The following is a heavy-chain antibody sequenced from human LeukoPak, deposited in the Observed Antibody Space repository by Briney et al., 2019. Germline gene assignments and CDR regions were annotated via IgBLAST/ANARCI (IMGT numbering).Heavy chain of an antibody. CDR3: ARGTYSSSSFYYYYGMDV. CDR2: IIPIFGTA. J-gene: IGHJ6*02. Sequence: SVKVSCTASGGTFSSYAISWVRQAPGQGLEWMGGIIPIFGTANYAQKFLGRVTITADESTSTAYMELSSLRSEDTAVYYCARGTYSSSSFYYYYGMDVWGQGTTVTVSS. D-gene: IGHD6-6*01. V-gene: IGHV1-69*13. CDR1: GGTFSSYA.